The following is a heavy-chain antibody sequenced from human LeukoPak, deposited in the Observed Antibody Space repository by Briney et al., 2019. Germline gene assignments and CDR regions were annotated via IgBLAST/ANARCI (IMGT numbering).Heavy chain of an antibody. V-gene: IGHV4-30-2*01. CDR2: IYHSGST. CDR3: ARVTMVRGVTENWFDP. D-gene: IGHD3-10*01. J-gene: IGHJ5*02. Sequence: SETLSLTCAVSGGSISSGGYSWSWIRQPPGKGLEWIGYIYHSGSTYYNPSLKSRVTISVDRSKNQLSLKLSSVTAADTAVYYCARVTMVRGVTENWFDPWGRGTLVTVSS. CDR1: GGSISSGGYS.